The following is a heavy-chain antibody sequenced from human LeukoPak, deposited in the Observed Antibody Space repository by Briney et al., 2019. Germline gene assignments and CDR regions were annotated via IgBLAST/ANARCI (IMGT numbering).Heavy chain of an antibody. CDR1: GFTFHVYA. CDR3: AKGLGVASLIVDALDM. Sequence: GGSLRLSCAVSGFTFHVYAMHCVRQVPGKGLEWVSGITWNSGSVLYADSVRGRFTNSRDNAKNSLYLQMNSLRPADTAFYYCAKGLGVASLIVDALDMWGQGTMVTV. CDR2: ITWNSGSV. D-gene: IGHD2/OR15-2a*01. J-gene: IGHJ3*02. V-gene: IGHV3-9*01.